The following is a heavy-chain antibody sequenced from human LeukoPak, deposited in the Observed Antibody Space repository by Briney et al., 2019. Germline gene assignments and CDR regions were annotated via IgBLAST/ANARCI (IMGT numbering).Heavy chain of an antibody. CDR2: IGGSGGGK. Sequence: GGSLRLSCAVSGITLSNYGMSWVRRAPGKGLEWVAGIGGSGGGKNYADSVKGRFIISRDNAKNTLYLQMSSLRVEDTAVYFCAKRGVVIRVILVGFHKEAYYFDSWGQGALVTVSS. D-gene: IGHD3-22*01. V-gene: IGHV3-23*01. CDR3: AKRGVVIRVILVGFHKEAYYFDS. CDR1: GITLSNYG. J-gene: IGHJ4*02.